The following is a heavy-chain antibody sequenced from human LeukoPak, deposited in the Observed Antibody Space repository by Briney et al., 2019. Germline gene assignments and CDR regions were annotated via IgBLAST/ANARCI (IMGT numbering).Heavy chain of an antibody. D-gene: IGHD6-13*01. CDR2: ISSSSSTI. CDR1: GFTFSSYS. J-gene: IGHJ3*02. Sequence: GGFLRLSCAASGFTFSSYSMNWVRQAPGKGLEWVSYISSSSSTIYYADSVKGRFTISRDNAKNSLYLQMNSLRAEDTAVYYCAREGEQQLVLAFDIWGQGTMVTVSS. V-gene: IGHV3-48*01. CDR3: AREGEQQLVLAFDI.